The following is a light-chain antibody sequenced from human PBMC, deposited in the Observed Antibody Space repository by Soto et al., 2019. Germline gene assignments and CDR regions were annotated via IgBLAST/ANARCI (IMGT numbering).Light chain of an antibody. CDR3: ATWDSSLSGGV. J-gene: IGLJ1*01. CDR1: SSNIENNY. Sequence: QSVLTQPPSVSAAPGQKVTISCSGSSSNIENNYVSRYRQLPGTAPTLLIYEDNKRPSGIPDRFSGSKSGTSATLGITGLETGDEADYYCATWDSSLSGGVFGTGTKVTVL. CDR2: EDN. V-gene: IGLV1-51*02.